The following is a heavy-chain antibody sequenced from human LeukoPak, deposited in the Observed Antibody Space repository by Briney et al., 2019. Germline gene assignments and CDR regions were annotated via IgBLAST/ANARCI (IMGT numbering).Heavy chain of an antibody. CDR2: INWNGGST. CDR3: ARGGYCSSTSCPNMDV. CDR1: GFTFDDYG. J-gene: IGHJ6*03. Sequence: GGSLRLSCAASGFTFDDYGMSWVRQVPGKGLEWVSGINWNGGSTGYADSVKGRFTISRDNAKNSLYLQMNSLRAEDTALYYCARGGYCSSTSCPNMDVWGKGTTVTVSS. V-gene: IGHV3-20*04. D-gene: IGHD2-2*01.